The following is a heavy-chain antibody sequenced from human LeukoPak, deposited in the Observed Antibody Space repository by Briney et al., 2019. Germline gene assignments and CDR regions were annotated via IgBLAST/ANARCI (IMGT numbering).Heavy chain of an antibody. Sequence: ASVKVSCKASGYTFTGYYMHWVRQAPGQGLEWMGWTNPNSGGTNYAQKFQGRVTMTRDTSISTAYMELSRLRSDDTAVYYCARFLLRLGELSLYGGLDYWGQGTLVTVTS. CDR1: GYTFTGYY. D-gene: IGHD3-16*02. CDR2: TNPNSGGT. J-gene: IGHJ4*02. CDR3: ARFLLRLGELSLYGGLDY. V-gene: IGHV1-2*02.